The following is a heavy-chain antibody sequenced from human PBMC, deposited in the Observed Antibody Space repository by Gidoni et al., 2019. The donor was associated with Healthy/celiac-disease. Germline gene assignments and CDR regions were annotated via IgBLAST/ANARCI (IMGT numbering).Heavy chain of an antibody. CDR2: ISGSGGST. CDR3: AKDSITMVRGVIGGDP. J-gene: IGHJ5*02. CDR1: GFTFSSYA. D-gene: IGHD3-10*01. V-gene: IGHV3-23*01. Sequence: EVQLLESGGGLVQPGGSLRLSCAASGFTFSSYAMSWVRQAPGKGLEWVSAISGSGGSTYYADSVKGRFTISRDNSKNTLYLQMNSLRAEDTAVYYCAKDSITMVRGVIGGDPWGQGTLVTVSS.